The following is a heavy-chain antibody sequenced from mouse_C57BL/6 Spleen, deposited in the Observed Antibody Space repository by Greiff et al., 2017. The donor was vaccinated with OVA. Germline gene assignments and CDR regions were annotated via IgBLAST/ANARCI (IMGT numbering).Heavy chain of an antibody. Sequence: QVQLQQSGAELVKPGASVKISCKASGYAFSSYWMNWVKQRPGKGLEWIGQIYPGDGDTNYNGQFKGKATLTADKSASTAYMQLSSRTSEDSAVYFCASEGGYYGYFDVWGTGTTVTVSS. D-gene: IGHD1-1*02. CDR2: IYPGDGDT. CDR1: GYAFSSYW. CDR3: ASEGGYYGYFDV. J-gene: IGHJ1*03. V-gene: IGHV1-80*01.